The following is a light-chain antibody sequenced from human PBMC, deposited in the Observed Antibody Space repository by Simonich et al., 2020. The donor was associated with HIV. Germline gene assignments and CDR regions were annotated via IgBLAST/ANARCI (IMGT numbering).Light chain of an antibody. CDR1: SSDVGGYNY. Sequence: QSALTQPASGSGSPGQSITISCTGTSSDVGGYNYVSWYQQHPGKAPKLMIYEVSKRPSGVSNRFSGPKSGNTASLTVSGLQAEDEADYYCSSYRSSSTWVFGGGTKLTVL. J-gene: IGLJ3*02. V-gene: IGLV2-14*01. CDR3: SSYRSSSTWV. CDR2: EVS.